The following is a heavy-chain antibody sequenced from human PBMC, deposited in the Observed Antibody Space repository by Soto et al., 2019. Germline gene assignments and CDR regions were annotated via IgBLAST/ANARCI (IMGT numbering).Heavy chain of an antibody. CDR1: GGSISSGGYS. CDR2: MYHSGST. CDR3: AGGEDTAMVYYDY. Sequence: SETLSLTCAVSGGSISSGGYSWSWIRQPPGKGLEWIGYMYHSGSTYYNPSLKSRVTISVDKSKNQFSLKLSSVTAADTAVYYCAGGEDTAMVYYDYWGQGTLVTVSS. J-gene: IGHJ4*02. V-gene: IGHV4-30-2*01. D-gene: IGHD5-18*01.